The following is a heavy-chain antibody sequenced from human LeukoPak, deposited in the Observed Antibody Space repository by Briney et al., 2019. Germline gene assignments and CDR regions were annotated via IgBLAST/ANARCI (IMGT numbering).Heavy chain of an antibody. J-gene: IGHJ4*02. CDR3: AREAYDSSGHYFDY. V-gene: IGHV3-30*04. CDR1: GFTFSSYA. CDR2: ISYDGSNK. D-gene: IGHD3-22*01. Sequence: GGSLRLSCEASGFTFSSYAMHWVRQAPGKGLEWVAVISYDGSNKYYADSVKGRFTISRDNSKNTLYLQMNSLGAEDTAVYYCAREAYDSSGHYFDYWGQGTLVTVSS.